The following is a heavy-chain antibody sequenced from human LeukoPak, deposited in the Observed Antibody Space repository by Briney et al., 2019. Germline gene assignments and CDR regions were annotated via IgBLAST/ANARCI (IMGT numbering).Heavy chain of an antibody. J-gene: IGHJ3*02. CDR2: IKQEGNEK. CDR3: ARDGGYDFWSGYYPSYAFDI. Sequence: GSLRLSCAASGFNLSYHWINLVRQAPGKGLEWVAKIKQEGNEKYYVDSVKGRFTISRDNAKNSLYLQMNNLRAEDTAVYHCARDGGYDFWSGYYPSYAFDIWGQGTMVTVSS. V-gene: IGHV3-7*01. CDR1: GFNLSYHW. D-gene: IGHD3-3*01.